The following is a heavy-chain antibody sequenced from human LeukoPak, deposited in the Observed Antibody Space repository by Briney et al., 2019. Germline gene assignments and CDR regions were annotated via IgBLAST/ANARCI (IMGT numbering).Heavy chain of an antibody. CDR2: IYYSGST. CDR3: ARHASGYDVNWFDP. CDR1: GGSISSYY. J-gene: IGHJ5*02. V-gene: IGHV4-59*08. D-gene: IGHD5-12*01. Sequence: SDTLSLTCTVSGGSISSYYWSWIRQPPGKGLEWIGYIYYSGSTNYNPSLKSRVTISVDTSKNQFSLKLSSVTAADTAVYYCARHASGYDVNWFDPWGQGTLVTVSS.